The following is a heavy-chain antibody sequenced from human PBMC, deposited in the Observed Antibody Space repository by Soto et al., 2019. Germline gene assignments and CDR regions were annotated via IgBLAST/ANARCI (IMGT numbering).Heavy chain of an antibody. CDR1: GFTVTSNY. CDR2: IYSDGST. Sequence: GGSLRLSCTAAGFTVTSNYMSWVRQAPGKGLEWVSVIYSDGSTYYADSVKGRFTISRDNSKNTLYLQMNSLRAEDTAVYYCANQRGGYDRDFDYWGQGTLVTVSS. V-gene: IGHV3-66*01. J-gene: IGHJ4*02. CDR3: ANQRGGYDRDFDY. D-gene: IGHD5-12*01.